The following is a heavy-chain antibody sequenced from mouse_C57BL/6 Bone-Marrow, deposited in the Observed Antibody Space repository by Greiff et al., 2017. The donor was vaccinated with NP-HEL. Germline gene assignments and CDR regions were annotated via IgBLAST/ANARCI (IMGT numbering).Heavy chain of an antibody. J-gene: IGHJ3*01. V-gene: IGHV6-3*01. Sequence: EVKLVESGGGLVQPGGSMKLSCVASGFTFSNYWMNWVRQSPEKGLEWVAQIRLKSDNYATHYAESVKGRFTISRDDSKSSVYLQMNNLRAEDTGIYYCTTGGDAPFAYWGQGTLVTVSA. D-gene: IGHD3-1*01. CDR3: TTGGDAPFAY. CDR2: IRLKSDNYAT. CDR1: GFTFSNYW.